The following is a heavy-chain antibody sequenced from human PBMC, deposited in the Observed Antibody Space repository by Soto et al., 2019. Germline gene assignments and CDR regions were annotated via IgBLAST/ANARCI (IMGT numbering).Heavy chain of an antibody. CDR3: ASRGSPYDFGSGYYGPGWFDP. J-gene: IGHJ5*02. Sequence: PSETLSLTCTVSGGSISSSSYYWGWIRQPPGKGLEWIGSIYYSGSTYYNPSLKSRVTISVDTSKNQFSLKLSSVTAADTAVYYCASRGSPYDFGSGYYGPGWFDPWGQGTLVTVSS. CDR1: GGSISSSSYY. D-gene: IGHD3-3*01. CDR2: IYYSGST. V-gene: IGHV4-39*01.